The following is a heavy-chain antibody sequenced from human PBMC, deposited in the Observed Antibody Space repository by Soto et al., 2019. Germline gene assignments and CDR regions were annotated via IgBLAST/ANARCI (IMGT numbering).Heavy chain of an antibody. CDR2: IWYDGGNK. V-gene: IGHV3-33*01. CDR1: GFTFGFTFGTYG. CDR3: ARIGCTGGSCRPYAYYDMDV. D-gene: IGHD2-15*01. Sequence: SLRLSCAASGFTFGFTFGTYGMHWVRQAPGRGLEWVAVIWYDGGNKYYADSVKGRFTISRDNSKNMLYLEMNSLRAEDTAVYYCARIGCTGGSCRPYAYYDMDVWGQGTTVTVSS. J-gene: IGHJ6*02.